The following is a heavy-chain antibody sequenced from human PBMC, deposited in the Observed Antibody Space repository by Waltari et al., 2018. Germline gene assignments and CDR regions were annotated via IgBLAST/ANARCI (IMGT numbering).Heavy chain of an antibody. J-gene: IGHJ4*02. D-gene: IGHD3-22*01. CDR3: ARHLYSIDYLELGN. CDR2: ISDSGVIT. CDR1: GFNFISYA. V-gene: IGHV3-23*01. Sequence: EVHLLESGGGLAQSGGSLRLSCAASGFNFISYAMSWVRQAPGKGLEWVSGISDSGVITKYADSVKGRFTVSRDNSKNTVFLQLNSLRAEDTAIYYCARHLYSIDYLELGNWGQGTLVTVSS.